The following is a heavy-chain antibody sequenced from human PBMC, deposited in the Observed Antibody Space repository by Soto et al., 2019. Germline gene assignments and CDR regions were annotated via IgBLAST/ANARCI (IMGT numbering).Heavy chain of an antibody. CDR2: ISYDGSNK. J-gene: IGHJ4*02. D-gene: IGHD5-12*01. CDR1: GFTFSSYA. CDR3: AKDVTVDIVNTPGY. V-gene: IGHV3-30*18. Sequence: GGLLRLSCVASGFTFSSYAIHWVRQAPGKGLEWVAVISYDGSNKFYADSVKGRFTISRDNSKNTLYLHMNSLNTEDTAVYYCAKDVTVDIVNTPGYWGQGTLVTVSS.